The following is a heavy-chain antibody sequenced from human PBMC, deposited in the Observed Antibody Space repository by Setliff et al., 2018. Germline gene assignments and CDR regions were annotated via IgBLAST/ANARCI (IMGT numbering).Heavy chain of an antibody. V-gene: IGHV3-53*01. CDR2: IYTRGST. Sequence: GGSLRLSCAVSGFTVSNYYMTWVRQAPGKCLEWVSVIYTRGSTYYADSVKGRFTISRDNSKNALYLQMNSLRAEDTAVYYCARGYGDYWGQGTLVTVSS. D-gene: IGHD3-16*01. CDR3: ARGYGDY. J-gene: IGHJ4*02. CDR1: GFTVSNYY.